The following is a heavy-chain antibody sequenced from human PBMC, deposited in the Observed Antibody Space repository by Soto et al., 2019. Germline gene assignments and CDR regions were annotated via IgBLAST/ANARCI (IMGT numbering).Heavy chain of an antibody. CDR3: AKVPLVLALSFDY. V-gene: IGHV3-23*01. Sequence: EVHLLDSGGGLVQPGGSLRLSCAASGFTFSNYVMSWVRQAPGKGLEWVSSISGSGDNTYYADSVKGRFTISRDNSKNTLFLQKNSLRAEDTAVYYCAKVPLVLALSFDYWGQGTLVTVSS. CDR2: ISGSGDNT. J-gene: IGHJ4*02. CDR1: GFTFSNYV.